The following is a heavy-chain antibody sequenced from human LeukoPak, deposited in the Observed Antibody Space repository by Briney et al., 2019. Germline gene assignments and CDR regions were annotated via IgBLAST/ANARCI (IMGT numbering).Heavy chain of an antibody. CDR3: AKDGDVSGWTGHFDY. Sequence: QPGGSLRLSCAASGFTFSSYWMHWVRQAPGKGLEWVSGISWNSGSIGYADSVKGRFTISRDNAKNSLYLQMNSLRAEDTALYYCAKDGDVSGWTGHFDYWGQGTLVTVSS. CDR1: GFTFSSYW. J-gene: IGHJ4*02. V-gene: IGHV3-9*01. CDR2: ISWNSGSI. D-gene: IGHD6-19*01.